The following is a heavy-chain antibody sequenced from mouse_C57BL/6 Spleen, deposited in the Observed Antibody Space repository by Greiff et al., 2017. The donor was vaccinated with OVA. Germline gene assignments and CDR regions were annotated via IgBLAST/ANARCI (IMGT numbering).Heavy chain of an antibody. CDR1: GYTFTSYW. Sequence: QVQLQQPGAELVKPGASVKVSCKASGYTFTSYWMHWVKQRPGQGLEWIGRIHPSDSDTNYNQKFKGKATLNVDTSSSTAYMQRSRLTSEDSAVYFCASPSDGYYSPWYFDVWGTGTTVTVSS. V-gene: IGHV1-74*01. J-gene: IGHJ1*03. CDR2: IHPSDSDT. D-gene: IGHD2-3*01. CDR3: ASPSDGYYSPWYFDV.